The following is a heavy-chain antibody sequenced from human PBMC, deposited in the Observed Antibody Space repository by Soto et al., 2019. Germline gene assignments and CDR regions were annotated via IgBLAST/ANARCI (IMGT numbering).Heavy chain of an antibody. CDR1: GLTFSQYW. CDR3: TKVHTVEHPTFDY. CDR2: IKKDGSEK. D-gene: IGHD6-19*01. Sequence: GGSLRPSCAASGLTFSQYWMSWVRQAPGKGLEWVANIKKDGSEKNYLDSVKGRFTISRDNAKNSLYLQMNSLKAEDTAVYYCTKVHTVEHPTFDYWGQGTPVTVSS. V-gene: IGHV3-7*03. J-gene: IGHJ4*02.